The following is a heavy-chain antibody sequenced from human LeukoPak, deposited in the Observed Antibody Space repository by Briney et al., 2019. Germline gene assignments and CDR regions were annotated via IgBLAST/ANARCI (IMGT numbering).Heavy chain of an antibody. CDR2: ISGSGGPT. Sequence: GSLRLSCEASGNTFSSYLMTWVRQGPGKGLEWVADISGSGGPTNYADSVKGRFTISRDNSKNTLFLQMNSLRDGDTAIYYCARARRIVGVGYFDYWGQGTLVTVSS. CDR1: GNTFSSYL. D-gene: IGHD1-26*01. V-gene: IGHV3-23*01. J-gene: IGHJ4*02. CDR3: ARARRIVGVGYFDY.